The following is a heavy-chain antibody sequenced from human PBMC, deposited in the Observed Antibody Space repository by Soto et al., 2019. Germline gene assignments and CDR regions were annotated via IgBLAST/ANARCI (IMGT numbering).Heavy chain of an antibody. J-gene: IGHJ6*01. V-gene: IGHV3-23*01. CDR3: AKYWQEVSGFGMDV. CDR2: ISSGGGST. CDR1: GLTFSSYA. D-gene: IGHD2-15*01. Sequence: EVQLLESGGGLVQPGGSLRLSCVASGLTFSSYAMSWVRQGPGKGLEWVSVISSGGGSTYYADSVKGRFTISRDNSKNTLYLRMNNLRAGDTAVYFCAKYWQEVSGFGMDVWGQGTTVTVSS.